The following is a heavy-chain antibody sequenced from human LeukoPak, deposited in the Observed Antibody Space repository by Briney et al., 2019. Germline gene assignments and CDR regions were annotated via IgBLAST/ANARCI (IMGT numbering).Heavy chain of an antibody. V-gene: IGHV3-11*04. D-gene: IGHD3-9*01. CDR1: GLTLSDYD. Sequence: GGSLRVSCAASGLTLSDYDMSWIRRTPNEQRVHPPQIKSYASSKCDADSVKGRFTISRDNAKNSLYLQMNSLRAEDTAVYYCARTHDTYYDILTGYSLDGDNYYMDVWGKGTTVTVSS. J-gene: IGHJ6*03. CDR2: IKSYASSK. CDR3: ARTHDTYYDILTGYSLDGDNYYMDV.